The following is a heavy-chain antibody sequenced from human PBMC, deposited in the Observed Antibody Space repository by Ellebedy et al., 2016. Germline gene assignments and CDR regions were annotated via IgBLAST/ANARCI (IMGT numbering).Heavy chain of an antibody. V-gene: IGHV3-7*01. CDR2: INQDGSEK. CDR3: SRVLDD. Sequence: GGSLRLXXSASGFTFSNYWMDWVRQAPGKGLEWVANINQDGSEKYYVDSVKGRFTISRDNTKNSLYLQMNSLRAEDTAVYYCSRVLDDWGQGTLVTVSS. J-gene: IGHJ4*02. CDR1: GFTFSNYW.